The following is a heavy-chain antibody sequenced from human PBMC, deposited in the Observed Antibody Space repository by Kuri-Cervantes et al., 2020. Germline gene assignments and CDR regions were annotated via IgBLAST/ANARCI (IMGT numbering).Heavy chain of an antibody. D-gene: IGHD6-19*01. V-gene: IGHV1-18*01. CDR3: ARVSGIAVAGNPYY. Sequence: ASVKGCCKASGYTFTSYGISWVRQAPGQGLEWMGWISAYNGNTNYAQKLQGRVTMTTDTSTSTAYMELRSLRSDDTAVYYCARVSGIAVAGNPYYWGQGTLVTVSS. CDR1: GYTFTSYG. J-gene: IGHJ4*02. CDR2: ISAYNGNT.